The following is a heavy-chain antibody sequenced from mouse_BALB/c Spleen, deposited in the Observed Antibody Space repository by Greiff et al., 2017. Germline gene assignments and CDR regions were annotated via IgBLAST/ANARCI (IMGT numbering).Heavy chain of an antibody. CDR3: ASAYDPYYFDY. CDR2: ISAGGSYT. Sequence: EVQLVESGGGLVKPGGSLKLSCAASGFTFSDYYMYWVRQTPEKRLEWVATISAGGSYTYYPDSVKGRFTISRDNAKNNLYLQMSSLKSEDTAMYYYASAYDPYYFDYWGQGTTLTVSS. V-gene: IGHV5-4*02. D-gene: IGHD2-12*01. CDR1: GFTFSDYY. J-gene: IGHJ2*01.